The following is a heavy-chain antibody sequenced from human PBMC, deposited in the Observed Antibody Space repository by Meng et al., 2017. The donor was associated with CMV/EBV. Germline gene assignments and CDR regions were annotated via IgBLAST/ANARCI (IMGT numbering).Heavy chain of an antibody. CDR2: IYTSGSP. J-gene: IGHJ4*02. CDR3: ARGPEVDYGDYVGLDY. Sequence: VHLQTSGPGPVKPSAPLALTCTLRGGSMRLGYWGWIRQPPGTGLEWIGLIYTSGSPNYNPSLNGRVTMSVDTSKNQYSLKLSSVTAADTAVYYCARGPEVDYGDYVGLDYWGQGTLVTVSS. D-gene: IGHD4-17*01. CDR1: GGSMRLGY. V-gene: IGHV4-4*07.